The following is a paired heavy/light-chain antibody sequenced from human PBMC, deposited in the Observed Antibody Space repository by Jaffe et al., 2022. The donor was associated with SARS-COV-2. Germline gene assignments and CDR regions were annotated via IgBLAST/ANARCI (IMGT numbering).Heavy chain of an antibody. V-gene: IGHV3-15*01. D-gene: IGHD3-22*01. CDR2: IKSKTDGGTT. J-gene: IGHJ4*02. CDR3: TTDLGTRSGYYYTLVSDY. CDR1: GFTFSNAW. Sequence: EVQLVESGGGLVKPGGSLRLSCAASGFTFSNAWMSWVRQAPGKGLEWVGRIKSKTDGGTTDYAAPVKGRFTISRDDSKNTLYLQMNSLKTEDTAVYYCTTDLGTRSGYYYTLVSDYWGQGTLVTVSS.
Light chain of an antibody. CDR1: QDISNY. CDR2: DAS. J-gene: IGKJ3*01. V-gene: IGKV1-33*01. CDR3: QQYDNLIFT. Sequence: DIQMTQSPSSLSASVGDRVTITCQASQDISNYLNWYQQKPGKAPKLLIYDASNLETGVPSRFSGSGSGTDFTFTISSLQPEDIATYYCQQYDNLIFTFGPGTKVDIK.